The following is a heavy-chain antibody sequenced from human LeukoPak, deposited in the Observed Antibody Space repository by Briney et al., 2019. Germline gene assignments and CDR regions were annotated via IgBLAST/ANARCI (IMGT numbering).Heavy chain of an antibody. CDR3: VKDKYPVVVAATLDY. Sequence: GGSLRLSCAASGFTFSSYAMSWVRQAPGKGLEWVSAISGSGGSTYYADSVKGRFTISRDNSKNTLYLQMNSLRAEDTAVYYCVKDKYPVVVAATLDYWGQGILVTVSS. D-gene: IGHD2-15*01. J-gene: IGHJ4*02. CDR2: ISGSGGST. CDR1: GFTFSSYA. V-gene: IGHV3-23*01.